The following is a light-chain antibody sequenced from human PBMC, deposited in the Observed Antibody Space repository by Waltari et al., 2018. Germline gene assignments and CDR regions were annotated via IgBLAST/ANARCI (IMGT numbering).Light chain of an antibody. Sequence: QSALTQPASVSESLGQSITISCTATTGDVGAYNSVSWYQQLPGKAPKLLIYAVANRPSGVSDRFSGAKSGNAASLIISRLQADDEADYYCCSLTSSRTVVFGGGTKLTVL. V-gene: IGLV2-14*03. CDR3: CSLTSSRTVV. CDR2: AVA. J-gene: IGLJ2*01. CDR1: TGDVGAYNS.